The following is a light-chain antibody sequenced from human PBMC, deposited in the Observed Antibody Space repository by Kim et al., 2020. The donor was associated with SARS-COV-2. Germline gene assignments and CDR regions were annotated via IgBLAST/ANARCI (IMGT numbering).Light chain of an antibody. CDR3: PACDSLTVV. CDR1: KLGDKY. J-gene: IGLJ2*01. CDR2: HDS. Sequence: YELTQPPSVSVSPGQTASITCSGDKLGDKYACWYPQKPGQSPVLVIYHDSKRPSGIPSRFSGPHSGHTATLPISGTQAMDKAYYYSPACDSLTVVFGG. V-gene: IGLV3-1*01.